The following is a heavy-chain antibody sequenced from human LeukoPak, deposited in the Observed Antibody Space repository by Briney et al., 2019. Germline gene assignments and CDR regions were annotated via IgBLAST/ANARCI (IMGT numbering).Heavy chain of an antibody. CDR2: ISSSSSYI. CDR3: ARVGAGLSFDY. V-gene: IGHV3-21*01. J-gene: IGHJ4*02. CDR1: GFTFSTYT. D-gene: IGHD6-19*01. Sequence: TGGSLRLSCAASGFTFSTYTMNWVRQAPGKGLEWVSFISSSSSYIYYADSVKGRFAISRDNANNSLYLQMNSLRAEDTAVYYCARVGAGLSFDYWGQGTLVTVSS.